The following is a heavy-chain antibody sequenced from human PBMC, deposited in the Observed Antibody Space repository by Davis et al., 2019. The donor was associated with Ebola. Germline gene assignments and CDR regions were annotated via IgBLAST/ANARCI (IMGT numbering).Heavy chain of an antibody. CDR3: ARDRVSHHFDY. V-gene: IGHV1-18*01. CDR2: ISAYNGNT. Sequence: ASVPVSCKASGYTLPSYGISWLRQAPGQGLEWMGWISAYNGNTNYAQKLQGRVTMTTDTSTSTAYMELRSLRSDDTAVYYCARDRVSHHFDYWGQGTLVTVSS. CDR1: GYTLPSYG. J-gene: IGHJ4*02. D-gene: IGHD2-21*01.